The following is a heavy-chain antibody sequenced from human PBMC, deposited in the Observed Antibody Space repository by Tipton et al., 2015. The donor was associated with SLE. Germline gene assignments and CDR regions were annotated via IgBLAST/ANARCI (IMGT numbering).Heavy chain of an antibody. CDR2: ITSGGSTI. Sequence: GSLRLSCAASGFTFSNYPMSWVRQTPGKGLEWLSSITSGGSTIYYSDAVKGRFTISRDNGKSSMYLEMNSLGVADMGLYYCARNFQMDVWGHGTTVIVSS. CDR1: GFTFSNYP. J-gene: IGHJ6*02. V-gene: IGHV3-11*01. CDR3: ARNFQMDV. D-gene: IGHD2/OR15-2a*01.